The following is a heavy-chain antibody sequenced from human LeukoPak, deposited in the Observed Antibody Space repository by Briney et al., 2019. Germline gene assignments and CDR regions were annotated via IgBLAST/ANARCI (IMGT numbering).Heavy chain of an antibody. J-gene: IGHJ5*02. CDR1: GGSISSGGYY. V-gene: IGHV4-30-4*08. CDR2: IYYSRST. Sequence: NASETLSLTCTVSGGSISSGGYYWSWIRQHPGKGLEWIGYIYYSRSTYYNPSLKSRVTISMDTSKNQFSLKLNSMTAADTAVYYCATAPYEYIWGTYRTNWFDPWGQGTLVTVSS. D-gene: IGHD3-16*02. CDR3: ATAPYEYIWGTYRTNWFDP.